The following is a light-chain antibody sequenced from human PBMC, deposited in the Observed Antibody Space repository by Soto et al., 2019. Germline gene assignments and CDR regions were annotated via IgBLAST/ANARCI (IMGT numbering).Light chain of an antibody. J-gene: IGKJ5*01. CDR1: QSVSSY. CDR3: QQRSNWPAVT. Sequence: EIVLTQSPATLSLSPGERATLSCRASQSVSSYLAWYQQKPSQAPRLLIYDASNRATGIPARFSGSGSGTDFTLTISSLEPEDFAVYYCQQRSNWPAVTFGQGTRREIK. CDR2: DAS. V-gene: IGKV3-11*01.